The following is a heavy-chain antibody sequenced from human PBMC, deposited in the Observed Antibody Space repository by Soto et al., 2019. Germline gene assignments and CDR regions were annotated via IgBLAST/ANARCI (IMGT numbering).Heavy chain of an antibody. CDR3: AKQIQDISAYWDI. Sequence: EVQLLESGGGLVQPGGSLRLSCVASGFTFSSYAMSWVRRAPEKGLEWVSTISGTGGGTYYTDSVKGRFTVSRDNSKNSLSLQMTSLRAGDTALYYCAKQIQDISAYWDIWGQGTMVTVSS. J-gene: IGHJ3*02. CDR2: ISGTGGGT. V-gene: IGHV3-23*01. CDR1: GFTFSSYA. D-gene: IGHD5-18*01.